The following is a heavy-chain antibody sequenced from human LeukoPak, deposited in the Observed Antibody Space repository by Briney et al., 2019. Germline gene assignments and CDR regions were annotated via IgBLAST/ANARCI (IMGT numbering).Heavy chain of an antibody. D-gene: IGHD3-10*01. J-gene: IGHJ6*03. CDR3: AKDLSMVRGVPPAYMDV. CDR2: ITWGRDNL. V-gene: IGHV3-9*01. CDR1: GFIFDDYA. Sequence: PGGSLRLSCAVSGFIFDDYAMHWVRQAPGKGLEWVSGITWGRDNLAYAASVKGRFTISRDNSKNMLYLQMNSLRAEDTAVYYCAKDLSMVRGVPPAYMDVRGKGTTVTVSS.